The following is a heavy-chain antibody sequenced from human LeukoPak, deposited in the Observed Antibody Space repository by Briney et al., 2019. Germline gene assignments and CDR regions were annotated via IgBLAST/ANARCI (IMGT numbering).Heavy chain of an antibody. J-gene: IGHJ3*02. V-gene: IGHV4-38-2*02. D-gene: IGHD3-10*01. Sequence: PSETLSLTCTVSAYSISSGYCWGWIRLPPGKGLEWIGTMYYSGNTFYNPSLKSRGTISVDTSKNQFSLRLSSVTAADTAVYYCARVPLNGSGTYHGFDIWGQGTMVTVSS. CDR3: ARVPLNGSGTYHGFDI. CDR2: MYYSGNT. CDR1: AYSISSGYC.